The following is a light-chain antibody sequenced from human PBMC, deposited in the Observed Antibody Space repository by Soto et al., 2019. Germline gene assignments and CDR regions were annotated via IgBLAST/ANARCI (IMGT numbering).Light chain of an antibody. CDR3: SSYRSIGNVV. J-gene: IGLJ1*01. Sequence: LTRPAAVAWFSGESVTISCTGTSSDVGGYNYVSWYQQYPGKAPKVMIYEVSHRPSGVSNRFSGSKSGNTASLTISGLRAEDEADYYCSSYRSIGNVVFGTGTKVTVL. CDR1: SSDVGGYNY. CDR2: EVS. V-gene: IGLV2-14*01.